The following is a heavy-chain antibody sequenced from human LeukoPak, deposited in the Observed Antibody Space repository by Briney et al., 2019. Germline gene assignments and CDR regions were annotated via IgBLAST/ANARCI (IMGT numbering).Heavy chain of an antibody. J-gene: IGHJ4*02. Sequence: GGSLRLSCAASGFTFSDYYMSWLRQAPGQGLGWVSYISSDSSTIYYADSVKGRFTISRDNAKNSLFLQMNSLRTEDTAVYYCANTEYQRLGTDYWGQGTLVTVSS. CDR3: ANTEYQRLGTDY. D-gene: IGHD2-2*01. CDR1: GFTFSDYY. CDR2: ISSDSSTI. V-gene: IGHV3-11*04.